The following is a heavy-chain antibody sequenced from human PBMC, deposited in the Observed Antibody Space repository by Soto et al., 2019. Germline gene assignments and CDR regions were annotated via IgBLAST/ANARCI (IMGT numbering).Heavy chain of an antibody. CDR1: GFSLSTSGVG. Sequence: SGPTLVKPTQTLTLTCTFSGFSLSTSGVGVGWIRQPPGKALEWLALIYWDDDKRYSPSLKSRLTIPKDTSKNQVVLTMTNMDPVDTATYYCAHRGLPSTIVVRGVISGFDYWGRGTLVTVSS. CDR2: IYWDDDK. V-gene: IGHV2-5*02. J-gene: IGHJ4*02. CDR3: AHRGLPSTIVVRGVISGFDY. D-gene: IGHD3-10*01.